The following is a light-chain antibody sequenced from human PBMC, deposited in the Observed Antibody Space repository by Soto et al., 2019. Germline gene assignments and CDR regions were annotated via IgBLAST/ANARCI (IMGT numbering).Light chain of an antibody. CDR1: QDIKDW. Sequence: DVQMTQSPSSLSASVGDRVTITCRASQDIKDWLAWYQQKPAKAPKSLISAASNLQPGVPSRFSGSGSGTEFTLTITRLQPEDSANYYYQQYNIYPLTFGGGTKVEIK. CDR2: AAS. J-gene: IGKJ4*01. V-gene: IGKV1D-16*01. CDR3: QQYNIYPLT.